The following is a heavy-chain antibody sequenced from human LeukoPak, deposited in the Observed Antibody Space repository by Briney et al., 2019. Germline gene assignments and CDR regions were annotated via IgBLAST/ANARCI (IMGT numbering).Heavy chain of an antibody. J-gene: IGHJ4*02. CDR3: ARDRHRGYSYGSFDY. Sequence: PGGSLRLSCAASGFTFSSYAMSWVRQAPGKGLEGVSSITGSTGSTYYADSVKGRFTISRDNSKNTLYLQMNSLRAEDTAVYYCARDRHRGYSYGSFDYWGQGTLVTVSS. CDR1: GFTFSSYA. D-gene: IGHD5-18*01. CDR2: ITGSTGST. V-gene: IGHV3-23*01.